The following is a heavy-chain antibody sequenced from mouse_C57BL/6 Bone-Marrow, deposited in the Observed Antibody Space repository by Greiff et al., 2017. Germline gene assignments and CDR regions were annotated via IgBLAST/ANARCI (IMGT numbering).Heavy chain of an antibody. CDR2: IDPAYGTT. CDR1: GFNIKNSY. V-gene: IGHV14-3*01. Sequence: VQLQQSVAELVRPGASVKLSCTASGFNIKNSYMHWVKQRPEQCLEWIGRIDPAYGTTKYAPTFQGQSTITADTSSNTAYLQISRLTSEDTANYYCARQGGQLGPPVFDYGGQGTSLTVSS. CDR3: ARQGGQLGPPVFDY. J-gene: IGHJ2*02. D-gene: IGHD3-2*01.